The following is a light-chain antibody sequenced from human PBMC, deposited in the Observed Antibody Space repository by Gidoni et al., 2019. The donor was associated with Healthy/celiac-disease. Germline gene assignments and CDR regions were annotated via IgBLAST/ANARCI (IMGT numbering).Light chain of an antibody. V-gene: IGLV4-60*02. CDR2: LEGSGSY. CDR1: SGHSSYI. J-gene: IGLJ1*01. CDR3: ETWDSNTSLMV. Sequence: QPVLTQSSSASASLGSSVKLTCTLSSGHSSYIIAWHQQQPGKAPRYLMKLEGSGSYNKGSGVPDRFSGSSSGADRYLTISNLQFEDEADYYCETWDSNTSLMVFGTGTKVTVL.